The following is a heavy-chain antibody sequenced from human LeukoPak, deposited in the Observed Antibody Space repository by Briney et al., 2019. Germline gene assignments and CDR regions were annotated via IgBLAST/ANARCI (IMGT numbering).Heavy chain of an antibody. CDR2: IRYDGNNE. J-gene: IGHJ5*02. CDR3: AKDQAGA. V-gene: IGHV3-30*02. D-gene: IGHD1-26*01. Sequence: GGSLRLSCAASGFSFSDYGMHWVRQAPGKGLEWVAFIRYDGNNEFYADSVKGRFTIPRDNGKNTLYLQMNSLGPEDTAVYYCAKDQAGAWGQGTRVTVSS. CDR1: GFSFSDYG.